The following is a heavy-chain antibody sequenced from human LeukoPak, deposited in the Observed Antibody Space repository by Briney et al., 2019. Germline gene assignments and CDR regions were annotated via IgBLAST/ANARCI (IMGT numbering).Heavy chain of an antibody. CDR3: AREMGDTYYDSSGYGNWFDP. V-gene: IGHV1-18*04. J-gene: IGHJ5*02. D-gene: IGHD3-22*01. CDR1: GYTFTGYY. CDR2: ISAYNGNT. Sequence: GASVKVSCKASGYTFTGYYLHWVRQAPGQGLEWMGWISAYNGNTNYAQKLQGRVTMTTDTSTSTAYMELRSLRSDDTAVYYCAREMGDTYYDSSGYGNWFDPWGQGTLVTVSS.